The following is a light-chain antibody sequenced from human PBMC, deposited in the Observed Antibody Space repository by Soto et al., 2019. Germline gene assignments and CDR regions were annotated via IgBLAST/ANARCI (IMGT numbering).Light chain of an antibody. V-gene: IGKV1-5*01. Sequence: DIQMTQSPSTLSAFVGDRITITCRASEGISKLLAWYQQKPGEAPKLLIFDASSLYSGVPSRFSASGSETEFTLTISSLQPDDFATYYCQPYNNNPPWTFGQGTKG. J-gene: IGKJ1*01. CDR2: DAS. CDR1: EGISKL. CDR3: QPYNNNPPWT.